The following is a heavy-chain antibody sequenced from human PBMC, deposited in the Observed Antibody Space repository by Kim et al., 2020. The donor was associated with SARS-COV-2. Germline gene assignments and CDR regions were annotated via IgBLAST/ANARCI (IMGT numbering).Heavy chain of an antibody. D-gene: IGHD3-16*01. Sequence: ASVKVSCKVSGFTLTELSIHWVRQAPGKGLEWMGGSDPENDETVYAQKFQGRVNMTEVTLTETAYMELSSLRSEDTAVDYGASRSPYDDYGLDVWDRGTTVLVSS. J-gene: IGHJ6*02. CDR2: SDPENDET. V-gene: IGHV1-24*01. CDR3: ASRSPYDDYGLDV. CDR1: GFTLTELS.